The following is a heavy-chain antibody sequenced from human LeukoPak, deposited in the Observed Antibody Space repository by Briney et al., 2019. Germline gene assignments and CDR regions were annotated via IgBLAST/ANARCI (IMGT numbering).Heavy chain of an antibody. CDR2: ISHDGGNK. CDR3: ARAKGERTYYYDSRWRFDFDY. V-gene: IGHV3-30-3*01. Sequence: GGSLRLSCAASGFTFSSYTMHWVRQAPDRGLEWVAVISHDGGNKYYADSVKGRFTISRDNSKNTLYLQMNSLRAEDTAVYYCARAKGERTYYYDSRWRFDFDYWGQGTLVTVSS. D-gene: IGHD3-22*01. J-gene: IGHJ4*02. CDR1: GFTFSSYT.